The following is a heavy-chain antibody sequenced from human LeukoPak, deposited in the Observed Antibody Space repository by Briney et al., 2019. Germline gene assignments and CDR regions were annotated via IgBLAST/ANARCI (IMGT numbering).Heavy chain of an antibody. CDR2: IGSSGSPT. V-gene: IGHV3-48*02. D-gene: IGHD3-22*01. CDR3: ARRPYSDTSGRLSDV. CDR1: GFAFSSYN. Sequence: GGSLRLSCAASGFAFSSYNMNWVRQAPGKGLEWISYIGSSGSPTHYADSVGGRFTISRDNAKNSLYLQMNSLRDEDTAVYFCARRPYSDTSGRLSDVWGQGTSVTVSS. J-gene: IGHJ6*02.